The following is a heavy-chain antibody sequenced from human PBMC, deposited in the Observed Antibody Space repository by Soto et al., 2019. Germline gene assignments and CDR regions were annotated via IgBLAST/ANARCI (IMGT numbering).Heavy chain of an antibody. V-gene: IGHV3-33*05. CDR1: GFTFISYG. Sequence: QVQLVESGGGVVQPGRSLRLSCAASGFTFISYGMHWVRQAPGKGLQWVAYISYDGSDRNYEDSVKGRFTISRGNSKNTLYLQINSLKTEDTAVYYCARATNYYYAMDVWDQGTTVTVSS. CDR3: ARATNYYYAMDV. J-gene: IGHJ6*02. CDR2: ISYDGSDR.